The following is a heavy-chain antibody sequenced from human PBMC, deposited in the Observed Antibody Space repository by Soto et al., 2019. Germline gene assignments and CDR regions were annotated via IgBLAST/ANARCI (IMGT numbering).Heavy chain of an antibody. CDR1: GGTFSNYA. J-gene: IGHJ6*02. D-gene: IGHD6-19*01. CDR3: ARVEAVAGLYNSHGLDV. V-gene: IGHV1-69*12. CDR2: IVPIFGTT. Sequence: QVQLVQSGAEVKKPGSAVKVSCKVSGGTFSNYAIDWVRLAPGHGLEWLGGIVPIFGTTYYTQKFQGRATIIADDSTTPAYLEMSTLKSEDTAIYYCARVEAVAGLYNSHGLDVWGQGTAVTVSS.